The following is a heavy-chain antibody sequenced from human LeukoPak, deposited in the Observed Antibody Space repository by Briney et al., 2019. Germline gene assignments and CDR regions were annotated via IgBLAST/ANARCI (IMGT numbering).Heavy chain of an antibody. J-gene: IGHJ5*02. CDR1: GYTFTSYG. CDR3: ARGASITIFGDGDWFDP. Sequence: GASVKVSCKASGYTFTSYGISWVQQAPGQGLEWMGWISAYNGNTNYAQKLQGRVTMTTDTSTSTAYMELRSLRSDDTAVYYCARGASITIFGDGDWFDPWGQGTLVTVSS. V-gene: IGHV1-18*01. D-gene: IGHD3-3*01. CDR2: ISAYNGNT.